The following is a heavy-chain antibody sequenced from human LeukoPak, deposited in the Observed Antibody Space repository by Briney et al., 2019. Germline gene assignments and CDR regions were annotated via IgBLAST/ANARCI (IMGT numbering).Heavy chain of an antibody. CDR2: IYYSGST. CDR1: GGSISSSSYY. Sequence: SETLSLTCTVSGGSISSSSYYWGWIRQPPGEGLEWIGSIYYSGSTYYNPSLKSRVTISVDTSKNQFSLKLSSVTAADTAVYYCARGVTYFWFDPWGQGTLVTVSS. D-gene: IGHD2-21*02. J-gene: IGHJ5*02. CDR3: ARGVTYFWFDP. V-gene: IGHV4-39*01.